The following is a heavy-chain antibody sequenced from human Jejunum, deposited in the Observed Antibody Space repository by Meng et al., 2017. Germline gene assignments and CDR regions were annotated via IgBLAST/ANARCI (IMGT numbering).Heavy chain of an antibody. J-gene: IGHJ4*02. CDR2: AFDSGST. D-gene: IGHD4-17*01. CDR1: GGSVSGRSFY. CDR3: ATDVYGDGLAYLDY. V-gene: IGHV4-61*01. Sequence: VELEESGPGRVRPAEPRSLSGATSGGSVSGRSFYWTWSRQPPGKGLEWIGYAFDSGSTKYNPSLSSRVTISADTSKNQFSLELSSVTAADTAVYYCATDVYGDGLAYLDYWGQGSLVTVSS.